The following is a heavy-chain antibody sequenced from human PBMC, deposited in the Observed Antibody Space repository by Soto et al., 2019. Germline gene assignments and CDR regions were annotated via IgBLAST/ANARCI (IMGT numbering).Heavy chain of an antibody. CDR2: IYYTGST. D-gene: IGHD4-4*01. J-gene: IGHJ5*02. CDR1: GGSISSGDYY. V-gene: IGHV4-30-4*01. CDR3: ARTTSSNWFDP. Sequence: QVQLQESGPGLVKPSQTLSLICTVSGGSISSGDYYWSWIRQPPGKGLEWIAYIYYTGSTYSNPSLKTRVTMSVDTSKNQFSLRLSSVTAADTAVYYCARTTSSNWFDPWGQGTVVTVSS.